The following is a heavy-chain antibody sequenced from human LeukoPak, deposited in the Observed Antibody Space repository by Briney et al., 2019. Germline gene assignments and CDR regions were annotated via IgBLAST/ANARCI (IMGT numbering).Heavy chain of an antibody. Sequence: GGSLRLSCAASGFSFSRFGLHWVRQAPGKGLEWMAFIRDNGSTRYYADSVKGRFTVSRDNSKNTLYLQMDSLRTEDTAVYFCAKPDTAMGPFDYWGQGTLVTVS. V-gene: IGHV3-30*02. D-gene: IGHD5-18*01. CDR3: AKPDTAMGPFDY. CDR1: GFSFSRFG. CDR2: IRDNGSTR. J-gene: IGHJ4*02.